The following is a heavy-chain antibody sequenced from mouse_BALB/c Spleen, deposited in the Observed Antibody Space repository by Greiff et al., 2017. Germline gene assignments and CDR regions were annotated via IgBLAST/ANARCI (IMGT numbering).Heavy chain of an antibody. V-gene: IGHV14-4*02. CDR3: NAHRYEHFDY. J-gene: IGHJ2*01. D-gene: IGHD2-14*01. CDR2: IDPENGDT. CDR1: GFNIKDYY. Sequence: EVQLQQSGAELVRSGASVKLSCTASGFNIKDYYMHWVKQRPEQGLEWIGWIDPENGDTEYAPKFQGKATMTADTSSNTAYLQLSSLTSEDTAVYYCNAHRYEHFDYWGQGTTLTVSS.